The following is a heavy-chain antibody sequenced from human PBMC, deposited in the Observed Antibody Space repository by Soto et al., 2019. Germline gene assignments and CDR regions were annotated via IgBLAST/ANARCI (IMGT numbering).Heavy chain of an antibody. CDR3: ARVGLSRYYYYYMDV. J-gene: IGHJ6*03. D-gene: IGHD3-10*01. CDR1: GYTFTSYA. Sequence: GASVKVSCKASGYTFTSYARHWVRQAPGQRLEWMGWINAGNGNTKYSQKFQGRVTITRDTSASTAYMELSSLRSEDTAVYYCARVGLSRYYYYYMDVWGKGTTVTVSS. V-gene: IGHV1-3*01. CDR2: INAGNGNT.